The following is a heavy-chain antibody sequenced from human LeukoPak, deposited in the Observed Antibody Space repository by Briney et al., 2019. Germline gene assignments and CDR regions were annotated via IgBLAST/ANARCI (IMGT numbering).Heavy chain of an antibody. V-gene: IGHV1-69*13. CDR1: GGTFSSYA. J-gene: IGHJ4*02. CDR2: IIPIFGTA. Sequence: SVKVSCKASGGTFSSYAISWVRQAPGQGLEWMGGIIPIFGTANYAQKFQGRVTITADESTSTAYMELSSLRSEDTAVYYCARGMDDYIVATTSFEYWGQGTLVTVSS. D-gene: IGHD5-12*01. CDR3: ARGMDDYIVATTSFEY.